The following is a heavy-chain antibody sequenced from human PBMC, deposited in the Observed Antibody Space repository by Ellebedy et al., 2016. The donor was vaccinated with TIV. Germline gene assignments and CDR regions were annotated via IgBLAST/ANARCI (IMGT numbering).Heavy chain of an antibody. D-gene: IGHD6-19*01. J-gene: IGHJ4*02. V-gene: IGHV3-33*08. CDR1: GFTFSSYG. CDR3: ARRGAVAGTPYFDY. CDR2: IWYDGSNK. Sequence: GESLKISCAASGFTFSSYGMHWVRQAPGKGLEWVAVIWYDGSNKYYADSVKGRFTISRDNSKNTLYLQMNSLRAEDTAVYYCARRGAVAGTPYFDYWGQGTLVTVSS.